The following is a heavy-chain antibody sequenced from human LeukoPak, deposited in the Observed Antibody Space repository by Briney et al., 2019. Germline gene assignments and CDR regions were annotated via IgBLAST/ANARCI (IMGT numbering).Heavy chain of an antibody. J-gene: IGHJ3*02. V-gene: IGHV3-48*03. Sequence: GSLRLSCAASGFNFNNFEMNWVRQVPGKGLVWVSYIDHSGGTVHYADSVKGRFTISRDNAKTSLSLQMNSLGGEDTAVYYCARESNSWSFDIWGQGTMVTVSS. CDR2: IDHSGGTV. CDR3: ARESNSWSFDI. D-gene: IGHD4-23*01. CDR1: GFNFNNFE.